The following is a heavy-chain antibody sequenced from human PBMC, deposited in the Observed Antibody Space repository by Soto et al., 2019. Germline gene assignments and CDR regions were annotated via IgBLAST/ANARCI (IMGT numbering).Heavy chain of an antibody. CDR3: ARGPPIYSPFDY. J-gene: IGHJ4*02. Sequence: SVKVSCKASAGTFSSYAISWVRQAPGQGIECMGGIIPIFGTGNYAQKFQGRVTITADKSTSTAYMELSSLRSEDTAVYYCARGPPIYSPFDYWGQGTLVTVSS. CDR1: AGTFSSYA. D-gene: IGHD2-21*01. CDR2: IIPIFGTG. V-gene: IGHV1-69*06.